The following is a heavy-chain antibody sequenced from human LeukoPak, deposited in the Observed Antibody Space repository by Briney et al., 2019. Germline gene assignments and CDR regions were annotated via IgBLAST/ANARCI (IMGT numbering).Heavy chain of an antibody. CDR1: GGSISSGSYY. CDR3: ASGIYDILTGYYMSLDY. CDR2: IYTSGST. J-gene: IGHJ4*02. D-gene: IGHD3-9*01. V-gene: IGHV4-61*02. Sequence: PSETLSLTCTVSGGSISSGSYYWSWIRQPAGKGLEWIGRIYTSGSTNYNPSLKSRVTISVDTSKNQFSLKLSSVTAADTAVYYCASGIYDILTGYYMSLDYWGQGTLVTVSS.